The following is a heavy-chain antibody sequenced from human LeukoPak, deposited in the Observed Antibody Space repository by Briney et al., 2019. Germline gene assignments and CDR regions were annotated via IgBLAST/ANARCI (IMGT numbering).Heavy chain of an antibody. D-gene: IGHD3-16*01. CDR3: ARGIMITFGGVNYYFDY. J-gene: IGHJ4*02. Sequence: GGSLRLSCAASGFTFDDYGMSWVRQAPGKGLEWVSGINWNGGSTGYADSVKGRFTISRDNAKNSLYLQMNSLRAEDTALYYCARGIMITFGGVNYYFDYWGQGTLVTVSS. V-gene: IGHV3-20*04. CDR2: INWNGGST. CDR1: GFTFDDYG.